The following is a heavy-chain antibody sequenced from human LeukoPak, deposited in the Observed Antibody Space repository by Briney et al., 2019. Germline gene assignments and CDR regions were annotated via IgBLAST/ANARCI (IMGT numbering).Heavy chain of an antibody. CDR1: GFTFTTYW. CDR3: ARDRRGYSYGYSDY. V-gene: IGHV3-7*01. Sequence: PGGSLRLSCVASGFTFTTYWMSWVRQAPGKGLEWVAKIKQDGSERNYVDSVKGRFTISRDNAKNSLYLQMNSLRAEDTAVYYCARDRRGYSYGYSDYWGQGTLVTVSS. D-gene: IGHD5-18*01. CDR2: IKQDGSER. J-gene: IGHJ4*02.